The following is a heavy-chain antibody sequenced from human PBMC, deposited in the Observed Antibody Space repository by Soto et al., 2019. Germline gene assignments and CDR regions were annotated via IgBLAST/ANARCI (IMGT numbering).Heavy chain of an antibody. CDR1: GGSFSDYY. V-gene: IGHV4-34*01. J-gene: IGHJ6*03. Sequence: SETLPLTCAVYGGSFSDYYWSWIRQPPGKGLEWIGEINHSGSTNYNPSLKSRVTISVDTSKNQFSLKLSSVTAADTAVYYCARGRGSSSWYRLYYMDVWGKGTTVTVSS. CDR2: INHSGST. D-gene: IGHD6-13*01. CDR3: ARGRGSSSWYRLYYMDV.